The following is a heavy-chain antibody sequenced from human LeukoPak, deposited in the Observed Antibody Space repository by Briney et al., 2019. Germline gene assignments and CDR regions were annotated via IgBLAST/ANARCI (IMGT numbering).Heavy chain of an antibody. CDR1: GGSISSYY. J-gene: IGHJ6*03. Sequence: SETLSLTCTVSGGSISSYYWSWIRQPPGKGLEWIGYNYYSGSTNYNPSLKSRVTISVDTSKNQFSLKLSSVTAADTAVYYCARGRSSMVRGYYYYYMDVWGKGTTVTISS. CDR2: NYYSGST. D-gene: IGHD3-10*01. CDR3: ARGRSSMVRGYYYYYMDV. V-gene: IGHV4-59*01.